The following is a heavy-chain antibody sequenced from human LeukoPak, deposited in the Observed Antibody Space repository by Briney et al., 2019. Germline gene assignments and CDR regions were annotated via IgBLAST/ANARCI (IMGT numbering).Heavy chain of an antibody. CDR2: ISYDGSNK. D-gene: IGHD5-24*01. Sequence: GRSLRLSCAASGFTFSSYAMHWVRQAPGKGLEWVAVISYDGSNKYYADSVKGRFTISRDNSKNTLYLQMNSLRAEDTAVCYCARDGYTPDPLYWGQGTLVTVSS. CDR1: GFTFSSYA. CDR3: ARDGYTPDPLY. J-gene: IGHJ4*02. V-gene: IGHV3-30-3*01.